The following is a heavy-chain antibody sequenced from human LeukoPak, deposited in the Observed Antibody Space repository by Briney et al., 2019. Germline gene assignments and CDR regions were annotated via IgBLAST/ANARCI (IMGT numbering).Heavy chain of an antibody. D-gene: IGHD3-10*01. Sequence: SVKVSCKASGGTFSSYAISWVRQAPGQGLEWMGGIIPIFGTANYAQKFQGRVTITADASTSTAYMELSSLRSEDTAEYYCARCRGSPTDAFDIWGQGTMVTVSS. V-gene: IGHV1-69*13. CDR2: IIPIFGTA. J-gene: IGHJ3*02. CDR3: ARCRGSPTDAFDI. CDR1: GGTFSSYA.